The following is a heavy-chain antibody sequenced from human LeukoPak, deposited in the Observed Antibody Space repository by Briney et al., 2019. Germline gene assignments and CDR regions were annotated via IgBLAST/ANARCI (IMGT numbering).Heavy chain of an antibody. CDR1: GGSINNYY. Sequence: ASETLSLTCTVSGGSINNYYWSWIRQPPGKGLEWIGYIYYSVSTNYNPSLKSRVTISVDTSKNQFSLKLSSVTAADTAVYYCARDLTWGAFDIWGQGTMVTVSS. D-gene: IGHD7-27*01. J-gene: IGHJ3*02. CDR2: IYYSVST. V-gene: IGHV4-59*01. CDR3: ARDLTWGAFDI.